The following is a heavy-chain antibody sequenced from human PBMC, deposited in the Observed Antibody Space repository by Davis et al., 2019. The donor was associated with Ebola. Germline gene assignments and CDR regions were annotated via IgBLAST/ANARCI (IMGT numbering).Heavy chain of an antibody. CDR3: ARGPLRGDAYDL. D-gene: IGHD4-17*01. CDR1: GFPFSGYY. V-gene: IGHV3-72*01. Sequence: GESLKISCVASGFPFSGYYMDWVRQAQGKGLEWVGRIRDKSKSYTTEYAASAEGRFTVSRDDSQNSLYLQMGSLRSEDTAVYYCARGPLRGDAYDLWGQGTMVTVSS. J-gene: IGHJ3*01. CDR2: IRDKSKSYTT.